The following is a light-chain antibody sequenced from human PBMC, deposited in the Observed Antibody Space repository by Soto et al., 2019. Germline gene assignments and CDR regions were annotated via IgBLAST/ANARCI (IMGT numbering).Light chain of an antibody. Sequence: EIVVTQSPGTLSLSPGERATLSCRASQSVGSNSLAWYQQRPGQAPRFLIYDASSRATGIPDRFSGSGSGTDFTLPISRLEPEEFAVYYCQHYGSTPLNVGVETKKEIQ. J-gene: IGKJ4*01. CDR2: DAS. CDR3: QHYGSTPLN. V-gene: IGKV3-20*01. CDR1: QSVGSNS.